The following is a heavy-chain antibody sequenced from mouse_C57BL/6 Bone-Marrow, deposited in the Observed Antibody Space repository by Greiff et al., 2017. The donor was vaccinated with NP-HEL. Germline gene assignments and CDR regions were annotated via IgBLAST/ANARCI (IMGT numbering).Heavy chain of an antibody. Sequence: QVQLKQPGAELVRPGTSVKLSCKASGYTFTSYWMHWVKQRPGQGLEWIGVIDPSDSYTNYNQKFKGKATLTVDTSSSTAYMQLSSLTSEDSAVYYCAGGSSSAWFAYWGQGTLVTVSA. CDR3: AGGSSSAWFAY. J-gene: IGHJ3*01. CDR2: IDPSDSYT. V-gene: IGHV1-59*01. D-gene: IGHD1-1*01. CDR1: GYTFTSYW.